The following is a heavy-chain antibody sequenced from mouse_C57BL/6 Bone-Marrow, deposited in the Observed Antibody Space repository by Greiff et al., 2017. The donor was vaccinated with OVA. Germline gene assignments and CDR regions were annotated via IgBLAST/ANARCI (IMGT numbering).Heavy chain of an antibody. CDR1: GYSFTDYN. Sequence: LVKPGASVKISCKASGYSFTDYNMNWVKQSNGKSLEWIGVINPNYGTTSYNQKFKGKATLTVDQSSSTAYLQLNSLTSEDSAVYYCAREGALSTADGFAYWGQGTLVTVSA. CDR3: AREGALSTADGFAY. J-gene: IGHJ3*01. D-gene: IGHD1-2*01. V-gene: IGHV1-39*01. CDR2: INPNYGTT.